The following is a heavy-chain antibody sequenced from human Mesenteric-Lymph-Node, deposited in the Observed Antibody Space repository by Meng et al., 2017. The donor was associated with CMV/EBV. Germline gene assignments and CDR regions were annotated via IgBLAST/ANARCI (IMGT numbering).Heavy chain of an antibody. CDR1: GYIFTSYL. J-gene: IGHJ4*02. CDR2: ISPSDSDT. Sequence: ASVKVSCKASGYIFTSYLLHWVRRAPGQGLEWMGLISPSDSDTSHAQKFQGRVTMTRDTSTSTVYMELSSLRSDDTAVYYCVRELVGGYFDYWGQGTLVTVSS. V-gene: IGHV1-46*01. CDR3: VRELVGGYFDY. D-gene: IGHD2-15*01.